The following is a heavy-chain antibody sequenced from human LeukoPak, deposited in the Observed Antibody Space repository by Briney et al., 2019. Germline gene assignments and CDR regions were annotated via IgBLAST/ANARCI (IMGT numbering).Heavy chain of an antibody. CDR1: GYSFTSYS. CDR3: ARRWRSGTSYRDVFDI. CDR2: IYPGDSDT. J-gene: IGHJ3*02. V-gene: IGHV5-51*01. Sequence: GESLKISWKGSGYSFTSYSIGWVRQMPGKGLEWMGIIYPGDSDTRYSPSFQGQVTISADKSISTAYLQWSSLKASDTAMYYCARRWRSGTSYRDVFDIWGQGTMVTVSS. D-gene: IGHD3-3*01.